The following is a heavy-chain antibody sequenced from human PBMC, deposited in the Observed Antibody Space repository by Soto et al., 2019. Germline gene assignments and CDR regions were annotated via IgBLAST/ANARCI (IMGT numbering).Heavy chain of an antibody. J-gene: IGHJ4*02. Sequence: QVQLQQWGAGLLKPSETLSLTCAVYGGSFSGYYWSWIRQPPGKGLEWVGEINHSGSTNYNPSLKSRLTISVDTSKNQFSLKLSSVTAADTAVYYCAREIIANIVVVVAATFDYWGQGTLVTVSS. V-gene: IGHV4-34*01. CDR1: GGSFSGYY. CDR2: INHSGST. D-gene: IGHD2-15*01. CDR3: AREIIANIVVVVAATFDY.